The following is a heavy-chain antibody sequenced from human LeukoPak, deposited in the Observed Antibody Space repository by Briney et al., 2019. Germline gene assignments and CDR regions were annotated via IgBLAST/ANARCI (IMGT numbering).Heavy chain of an antibody. J-gene: IGHJ4*02. Sequence: GASVKVSCKASGYTFSSYDINWVRQAAGQGLEWMGWMNPKTGNTGFSQKFQGRVTITRDTSISTAYMELSRLTSEDTGVYYCTRDLPRDGLVVIAAANEYWGQGSLVTVSS. CDR3: TRDLPRDGLVVIAAANEY. V-gene: IGHV1-8*03. CDR1: GYTFSSYD. CDR2: MNPKTGNT. D-gene: IGHD2-2*01.